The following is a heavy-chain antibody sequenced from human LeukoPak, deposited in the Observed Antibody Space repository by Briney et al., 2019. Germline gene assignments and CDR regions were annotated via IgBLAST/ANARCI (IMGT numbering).Heavy chain of an antibody. Sequence: GGSLRLSCAASGFTFSDYYMSWIRQAPGKGLEWVSYISNSGSTIYYADSVKGRFTISRDNAKNSLYLQMNSLRAEDTAVYYCARDGRRDSDAFDIWGQGPMVTVSS. CDR3: ARDGRRDSDAFDI. J-gene: IGHJ3*02. D-gene: IGHD1-1*01. V-gene: IGHV3-11*04. CDR1: GFTFSDYY. CDR2: ISNSGSTI.